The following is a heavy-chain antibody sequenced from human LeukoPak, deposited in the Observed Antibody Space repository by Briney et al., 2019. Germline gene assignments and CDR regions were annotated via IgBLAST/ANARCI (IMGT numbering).Heavy chain of an antibody. CDR3: ARRAGAYSHPYDY. CDR2: IYSDNT. Sequence: QSGGSLRLSCTVSGFTVSSNSMSWVRQAPGKGLEWVSFIYSDNTHYSDSVKGRFTISRDNSKNTLYLQMNSLRAEDTAEYYCARRAGAYSHPYDYWGQGTLVTVSS. CDR1: GFTVSSNS. J-gene: IGHJ4*02. V-gene: IGHV3-53*01. D-gene: IGHD4/OR15-4a*01.